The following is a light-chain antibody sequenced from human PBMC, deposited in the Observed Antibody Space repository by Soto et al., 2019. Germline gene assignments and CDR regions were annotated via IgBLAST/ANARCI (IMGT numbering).Light chain of an antibody. J-gene: IGLJ2*01. CDR1: SSDVGGYSF. V-gene: IGLV2-8*01. CDR2: GVT. CDR3: SSYAGGNNLI. Sequence: QSALTQPPSASGSLGQSVTISCTGTSSDVGGYSFVSWYQQHPGRAPKLMIYGVTKRPSGVPDRFSGSKSGTTASLTVSGLQAEDEADYYCSSYAGGNNLIFGGGTKLTVL.